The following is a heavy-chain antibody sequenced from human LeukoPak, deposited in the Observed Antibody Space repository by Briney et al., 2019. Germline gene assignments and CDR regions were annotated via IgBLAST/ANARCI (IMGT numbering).Heavy chain of an antibody. D-gene: IGHD6-19*01. CDR1: GFTFSDYY. CDR2: IYTSGST. V-gene: IGHV4-4*07. J-gene: IGHJ4*02. Sequence: GSLRLSCAASGFTFSDYYMSWIRQPAGKGLEWIGRIYTSGSTKYNPSLKSRVTMSVDTSKNQFSLKLSSVTAADTAVYYCARESSGWFFDYWGQGTLVTVSS. CDR3: ARESSGWFFDY.